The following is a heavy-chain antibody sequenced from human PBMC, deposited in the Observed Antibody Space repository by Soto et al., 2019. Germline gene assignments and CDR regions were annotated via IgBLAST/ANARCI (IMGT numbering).Heavy chain of an antibody. CDR2: ISGSGDSA. CDR3: GKERRGSGWSVCNF. J-gene: IGHJ4*02. D-gene: IGHD6-19*01. V-gene: IGHV3-23*01. Sequence: VQLLESGGGLVQPGGSLGLSCAASGFIFRDYAMNWVRQAPGKGLEWVSDISGSGDSARYADSVKGRFTISRDNSRNTLYLQINSLRVDDTAVYYCGKERRGSGWSVCNFWGQGTLVTVSS. CDR1: GFIFRDYA.